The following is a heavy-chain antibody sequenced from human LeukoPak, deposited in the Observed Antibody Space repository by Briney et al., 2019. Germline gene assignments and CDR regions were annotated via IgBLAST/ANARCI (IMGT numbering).Heavy chain of an antibody. J-gene: IGHJ6*04. CDR1: GFTFSNYG. CDR2: ISYDGSNK. D-gene: IGHD3-10*01. CDR3: ATDIISWFGEFDYGVDV. Sequence: GGSLRLACAASGFTFSNYGMHWVRQAPGKGLEWVALISYDGSNKYYADSVKGRFTISRDNSKNTLYLQMNSLRAEDTAVYYCATDIISWFGEFDYGVDVWGKGTTVTVSP. V-gene: IGHV3-30*03.